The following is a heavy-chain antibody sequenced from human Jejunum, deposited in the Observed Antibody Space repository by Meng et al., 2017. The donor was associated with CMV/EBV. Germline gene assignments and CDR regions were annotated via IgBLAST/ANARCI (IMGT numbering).Heavy chain of an antibody. D-gene: IGHD5-24*01. J-gene: IGHJ4*02. CDR3: ARGFLNGYQPFDY. CDR1: GGSVNNYA. Sequence: QVQLMPSWAEVKEPGSSMKVSCKSSGGSVNNYAFNWGRQAPGQGLEWMGGIIAIFKTPNYAQKFQGRLTITADESTGTSYMELTSLTSEDTAVYYCARGFLNGYQPFDYWGQGTLVTVSS. CDR2: IIAIFKTP. V-gene: IGHV1-69*12.